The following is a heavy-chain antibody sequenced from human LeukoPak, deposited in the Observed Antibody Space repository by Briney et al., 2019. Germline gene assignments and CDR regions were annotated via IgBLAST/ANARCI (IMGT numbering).Heavy chain of an antibody. CDR3: ARDMQLSP. V-gene: IGHV3-23*01. Sequence: GGSLRLSCAASGFTFSGSAMSWVRQAPGKGLEWVSLICFSGGSTYYADSVKGRFTISRDNSKDTLYLQMNDLRAEDTDMYYCARDMQLSPWGLGTMVTVSS. CDR2: ICFSGGST. CDR1: GFTFSGSA. J-gene: IGHJ3*01. D-gene: IGHD2-15*01.